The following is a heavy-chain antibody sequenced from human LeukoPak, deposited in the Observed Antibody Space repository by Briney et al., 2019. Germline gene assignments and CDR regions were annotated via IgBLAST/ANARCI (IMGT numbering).Heavy chain of an antibody. J-gene: IGHJ3*02. CDR2: IGGSGSFI. CDR3: AKDRTGGDFFTDAFDM. CDR1: GFTFSSSW. V-gene: IGHV3-21*04. Sequence: GGSLRLSCAASGFTFSSSWMAWVRQAPGKGLEWVSHIGGSGSFIYYADSVKGRFTISRDNAKNSLYLQMNSLRVEDMALYYCAKDRTGGDFFTDAFDMWGQGTMVTVAS. D-gene: IGHD2-21*02.